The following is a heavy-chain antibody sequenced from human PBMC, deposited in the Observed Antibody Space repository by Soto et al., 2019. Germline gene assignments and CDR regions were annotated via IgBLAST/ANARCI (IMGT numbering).Heavy chain of an antibody. J-gene: IGHJ4*02. V-gene: IGHV3-74*01. CDR2: INSDGSST. CDR3: AKASLGAADY. Sequence: GGSLRLSCAASGFTFSSYWMHWVRQVPGKGLVWVSRINSDGSSTNYADSVKGRFPISRDNAKNTLYLQMNSLRAEDTAVYYCAKASLGAADYWGQGTLVTVSS. D-gene: IGHD1-26*01. CDR1: GFTFSSYW.